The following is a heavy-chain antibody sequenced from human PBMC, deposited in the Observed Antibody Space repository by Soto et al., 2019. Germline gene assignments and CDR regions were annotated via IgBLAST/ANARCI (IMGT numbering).Heavy chain of an antibody. Sequence: GGSLRLSCAASGFTFSSYAMHWVRQAPGKGLEWVAVISYDGSNKYYADSVKGRFTISRDNSKNTLYLQMNSLRAEDTAVYYCARDQSETTVTEYYFDYWGQGTLVTVSS. CDR3: ARDQSETTVTEYYFDY. CDR1: GFTFSSYA. V-gene: IGHV3-30-3*01. D-gene: IGHD4-17*01. CDR2: ISYDGSNK. J-gene: IGHJ4*02.